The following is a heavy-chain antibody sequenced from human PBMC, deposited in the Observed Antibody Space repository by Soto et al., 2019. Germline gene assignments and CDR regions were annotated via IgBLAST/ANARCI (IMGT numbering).Heavy chain of an antibody. Sequence: SETLSRTCTVSGSSISSGGYYWSWIRQHPGKGLEWIGYIYYSGSTHYNPSLKSRVTISVDTSKNQFSLKLSSVTAADTAVYYCARATGNYFDYWGQGTLVTVSS. D-gene: IGHD1-1*01. CDR2: IYYSGST. V-gene: IGHV4-31*03. J-gene: IGHJ4*02. CDR1: GSSISSGGYY. CDR3: ARATGNYFDY.